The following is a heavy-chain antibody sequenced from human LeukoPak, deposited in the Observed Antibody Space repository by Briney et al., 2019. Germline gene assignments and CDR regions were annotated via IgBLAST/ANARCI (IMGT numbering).Heavy chain of an antibody. D-gene: IGHD2-15*01. Sequence: SETLSLTCTVSGGSISSGGYSWRWIRQHPGKGLEWIGYIYYSGTTYYNPSLRSRVTISVDTSKNQFSLRLSSVTAADTAVYYCARFGPPNCSGGSCLFDYWGQGTLVTVSS. CDR2: IYYSGTT. CDR3: ARFGPPNCSGGSCLFDY. J-gene: IGHJ4*02. V-gene: IGHV4-31*03. CDR1: GGSISSGGYS.